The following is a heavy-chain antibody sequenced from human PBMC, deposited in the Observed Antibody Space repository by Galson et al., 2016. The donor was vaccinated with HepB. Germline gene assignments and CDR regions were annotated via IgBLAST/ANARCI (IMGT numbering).Heavy chain of an antibody. J-gene: IGHJ6*03. CDR3: AREPSSTIFAVVHYYYYMDV. Sequence: LSLTCAVSGGSISSGNWWSWVRQPPGKGLEWIGEISHSGNANYNPSLKSRVTISVDTSKNQFSLKLTSPTAADTAVYYCAREPSSTIFAVVHYYYYMDVWGRGTTVTVSS. D-gene: IGHD3-3*01. V-gene: IGHV4-4*02. CDR1: GGSISSGNW. CDR2: ISHSGNA.